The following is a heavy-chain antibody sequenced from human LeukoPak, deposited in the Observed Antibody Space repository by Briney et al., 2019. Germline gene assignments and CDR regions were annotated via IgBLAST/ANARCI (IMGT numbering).Heavy chain of an antibody. J-gene: IGHJ4*02. CDR3: ARGRNSVYYFNVVAPSYFNY. CDR1: GYTFTGYY. V-gene: IGHV1-2*06. Sequence: ASVKVSCKASGYTFTGYYMHWVRQAPGQGLEWMGRINPNSGGTNYAQKFQGRVTMTRDTSINTAYVDLSRLRSDDTAVYYCARGRNSVYYFNVVAPSYFNYWAREPWSPSPQ. D-gene: IGHD3-22*01. CDR2: INPNSGGT.